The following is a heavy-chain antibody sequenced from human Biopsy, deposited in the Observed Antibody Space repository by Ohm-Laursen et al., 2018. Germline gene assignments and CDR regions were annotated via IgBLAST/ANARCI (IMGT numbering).Heavy chain of an antibody. CDR3: GRREVVITHDAFDT. CDR1: GASVRSHF. CDR2: ISNSGTT. J-gene: IGHJ3*02. V-gene: IGHV4-59*08. D-gene: IGHD3-22*01. Sequence: PGTLSLTCTLSGASVRSHFLTWIRQPPGKGLQWIGSISNSGTTKSSPSLKSRVNISLHTSKNQLSLKLTSVTAADTAVYYCGRREVVITHDAFDTWGQGTMVTVSS.